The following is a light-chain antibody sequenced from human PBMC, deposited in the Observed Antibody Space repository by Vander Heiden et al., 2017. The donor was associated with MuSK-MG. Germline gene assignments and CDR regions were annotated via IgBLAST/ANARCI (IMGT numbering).Light chain of an antibody. CDR3: QQRYDWPRT. CDR2: DAS. Sequence: ELVLTQSPATLSLSPGERATLSCRASQSVSSYLAWYQQKPGQAPRLLIYDASNRATGIPARFSGSGSGTDFTLNISNLEPEDFAVYYCQQRYDWPRTFGQGTKLEI. J-gene: IGKJ2*01. V-gene: IGKV3-11*01. CDR1: QSVSSY.